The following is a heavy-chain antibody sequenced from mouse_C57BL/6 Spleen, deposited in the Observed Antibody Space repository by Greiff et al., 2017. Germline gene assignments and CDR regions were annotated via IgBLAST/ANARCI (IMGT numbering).Heavy chain of an antibody. V-gene: IGHV5-6*01. CDR3: ARHEDGYNDY. CDR2: ISSGGSYT. J-gene: IGHJ2*01. CDR1: GFTFSSYG. Sequence: EVKLMESGGDLVKPGGSLKLSCAASGFTFSSYGMSWVRQTPDKRLEWVATISSGGSYTYYPDSVKGRFTISRDNAKNTLYLQMSSLKSEVTAMYYCARHEDGYNDYWGQGTTLTVSS. D-gene: IGHD2-3*01.